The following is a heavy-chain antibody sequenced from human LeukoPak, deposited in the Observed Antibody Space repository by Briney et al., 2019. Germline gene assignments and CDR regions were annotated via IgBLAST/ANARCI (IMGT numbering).Heavy chain of an antibody. Sequence: GSSVKVSCKASGGTFSSYAISWVRQAPGQGLEWMGGIIPIFGTANYAQKFQGRVTITADKSTSTAYMELSSLRSEDTAVYYCARVGIWHHSGELGGYYFDYWGQGTLVTVSS. J-gene: IGHJ4*02. V-gene: IGHV1-69*06. D-gene: IGHD1-26*01. CDR2: IIPIFGTA. CDR1: GGTFSSYA. CDR3: ARVGIWHHSGELGGYYFDY.